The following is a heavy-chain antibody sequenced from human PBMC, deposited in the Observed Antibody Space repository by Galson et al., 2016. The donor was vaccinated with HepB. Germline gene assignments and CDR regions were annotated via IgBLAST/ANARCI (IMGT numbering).Heavy chain of an antibody. CDR1: GFIFSTYS. D-gene: IGHD6-13*01. Sequence: SLRLSCAASGFIFSTYSMNWVRQAPGKGLEWVSVIYSGGFTYYADSLKGRFTISRHNSKNTLYLQMNSLRAEDTAVYYCARGRWQLDWGQGTLVTVSS. CDR2: IYSGGFT. CDR3: ARGRWQLD. V-gene: IGHV3-53*04. J-gene: IGHJ4*02.